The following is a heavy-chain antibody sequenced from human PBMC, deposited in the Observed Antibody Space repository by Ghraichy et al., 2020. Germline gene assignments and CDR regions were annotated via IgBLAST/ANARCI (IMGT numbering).Heavy chain of an antibody. CDR2: IKQDGSEK. D-gene: IGHD4-17*01. Sequence: GGSLRLSCAASGFTFSSYWMSWVRQAPGKGLEWVANIKQDGSEKYYVDSVKGRFTISRDNAKNSLYLQMNSLRAEDTAVYYCASLPPYGDFDYWGQGTLVTVSA. J-gene: IGHJ4*02. V-gene: IGHV3-7*01. CDR3: ASLPPYGDFDY. CDR1: GFTFSSYW.